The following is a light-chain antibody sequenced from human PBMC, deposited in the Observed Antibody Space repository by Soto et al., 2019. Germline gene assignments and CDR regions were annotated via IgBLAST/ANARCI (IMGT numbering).Light chain of an antibody. V-gene: IGLV2-14*01. Sequence: QSALTQPASVSGSPGQSITFSCTGTSSDVGGYNYVSWYQHHPGKAPKLMIYEVSNRPSGVSNRFSGSKSGNTASLTISGLQAEDEADYYCSSYTSSSTRNVVFGGGTQLT. J-gene: IGLJ2*01. CDR3: SSYTSSSTRNVV. CDR2: EVS. CDR1: SSDVGGYNY.